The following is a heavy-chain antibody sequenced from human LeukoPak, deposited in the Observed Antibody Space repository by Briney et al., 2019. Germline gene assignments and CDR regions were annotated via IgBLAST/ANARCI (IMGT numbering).Heavy chain of an antibody. Sequence: GSSVKVSCKASGGTFSSYAISWVRQAPGQGLEWMGRIIPIFGTANYAQKFHGRVTITTDESTSTAYMELSSLRSEDTAVYYCARTGGWDVNWFDPWGQGTLVTVSS. D-gene: IGHD5-12*01. CDR3: ARTGGWDVNWFDP. CDR1: GGTFSSYA. V-gene: IGHV1-69*05. J-gene: IGHJ5*02. CDR2: IIPIFGTA.